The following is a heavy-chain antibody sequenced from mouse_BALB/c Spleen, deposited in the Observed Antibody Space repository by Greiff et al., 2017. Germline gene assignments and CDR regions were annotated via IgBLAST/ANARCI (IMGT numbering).Heavy chain of an antibody. Sequence: QVQLQQSGADLVKPGASVTLSCTASGYTFTSYYMYWVKQRPGQGLEWIGEINPGNGGTNFTEKFKSKAILTVDKCSSTAYMQLSSLTSEDSAVYYCTRWGYYGSSDDYYYAMDYWGQGTSVTVSA. D-gene: IGHD1-1*01. V-gene: IGHV1S81*02. CDR1: GYTFTSYY. CDR3: TRWGYYGSSDDYYYAMDY. J-gene: IGHJ4*01. CDR2: INPGNGGT.